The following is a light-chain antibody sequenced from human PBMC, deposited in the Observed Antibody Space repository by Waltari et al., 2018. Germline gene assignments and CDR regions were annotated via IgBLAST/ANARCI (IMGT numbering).Light chain of an antibody. CDR1: SSNIGSNY. CDR2: RND. V-gene: IGLV1-47*01. J-gene: IGLJ2*01. CDR3: AAWDDSLGSHVV. Sequence: QSGLTQPPSTSGTPGQRVTISCSGSSSNIGSNYVYWYQQVPGTAPKLLISRNDQRPSGVPDRVSGSKSGTSASLAISGLRSEDEADDYCAAWDDSLGSHVVFGGGTKLTVL.